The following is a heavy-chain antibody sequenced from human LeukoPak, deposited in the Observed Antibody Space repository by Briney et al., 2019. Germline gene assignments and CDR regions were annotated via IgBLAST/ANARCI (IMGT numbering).Heavy chain of an antibody. CDR1: GGSISSGGYS. CDR3: ARAPDGYLDP. V-gene: IGHV4-30-2*01. D-gene: IGHD5-12*01. Sequence: SETLSLTCAVSGGSISSGGYSWSWIRQPPGKGLEWIGYIYHSGSTYYNPSLKSRVTISVDRSKNQFSLKLSSVTAADTAVYYCARAPDGYLDPWGQGTLVTVSS. J-gene: IGHJ5*02. CDR2: IYHSGST.